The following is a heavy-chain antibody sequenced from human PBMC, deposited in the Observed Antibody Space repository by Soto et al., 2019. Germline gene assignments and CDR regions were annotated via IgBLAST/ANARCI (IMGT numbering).Heavy chain of an antibody. CDR3: ATEVPFQVALDY. J-gene: IGHJ4*02. V-gene: IGHV3-30*03. CDR2: ISYDGSNK. D-gene: IGHD5-12*01. CDR1: GFTFSSYG. Sequence: QLQLVESGGGVVQPGRSLRLSCAASGFTFSSYGIHWVRQAPGKGMEWVAVISYDGSNKYYADSVKGRFTISRDNSKNTLYRQMNSLRAEDTAVYYCATEVPFQVALDYWGQGTLVTVSS.